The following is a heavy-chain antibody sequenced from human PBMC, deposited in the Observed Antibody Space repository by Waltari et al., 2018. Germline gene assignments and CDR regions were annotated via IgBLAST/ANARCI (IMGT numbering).Heavy chain of an antibody. CDR2: IYYSGST. Sequence: QVQLQESGPGLVQPSETLSLTCTVSGGSISSHYWSWIRQPPGKGLEWIGSIYYSGSTYYNPSLKSRVTISVDTSKNQFSLKLSSVTAADTAVYYCAREDNYFDYWGQGTLVTVSS. CDR3: AREDNYFDY. V-gene: IGHV4-59*11. D-gene: IGHD2-15*01. J-gene: IGHJ4*02. CDR1: GGSISSHY.